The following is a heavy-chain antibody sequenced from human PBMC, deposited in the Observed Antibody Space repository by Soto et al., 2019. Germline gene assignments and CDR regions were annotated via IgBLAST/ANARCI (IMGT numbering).Heavy chain of an antibody. CDR3: ARAFEPNYHYYGLDV. D-gene: IGHD3-9*01. CDR1: DDSISTYY. Sequence: PSETLSLTCTVSDDSISTYYWNWIRQPPGKGLEWIGYIHHNGNTNSSPSLKSRVTISIDTSQNQVSLKLIAVTAADTAVYYCARAFEPNYHYYGLDVWGQGTTVTVSS. J-gene: IGHJ6*02. CDR2: IHHNGNT. V-gene: IGHV4-59*01.